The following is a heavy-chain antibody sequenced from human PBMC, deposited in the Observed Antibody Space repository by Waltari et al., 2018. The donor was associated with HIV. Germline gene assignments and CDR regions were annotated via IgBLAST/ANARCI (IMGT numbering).Heavy chain of an antibody. D-gene: IGHD2-21*01. CDR1: GGSLSSYY. J-gene: IGHJ4*02. Sequence: QVQLQQWGAGLLKPSETLSLTCAVYGGSLSSYYWTWIRQAPGMGLDWIGEINHSGSTTQNPSLKSRVTMSVDTSKNHFSLNLNSVTAADTAIYYCARGGYWGLTVDYWGQGTQVTVSS. V-gene: IGHV4-34*01. CDR3: ARGGYWGLTVDY. CDR2: INHSGST.